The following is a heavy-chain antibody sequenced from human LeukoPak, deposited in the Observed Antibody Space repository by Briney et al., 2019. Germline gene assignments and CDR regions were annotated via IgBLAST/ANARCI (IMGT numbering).Heavy chain of an antibody. D-gene: IGHD1-14*01. J-gene: IGHJ4*02. Sequence: TGGSLRLSCAASGFTFSSYAMHWVRQAPGKGLEWVAVISYDGSNKYYADSVKGRFTISRDNSKNTLYLQMNSLRAEDTAVYYCARDGFWLPEPKGSDYWGQGTLVTVSS. CDR3: ARDGFWLPEPKGSDY. V-gene: IGHV3-30-3*01. CDR2: ISYDGSNK. CDR1: GFTFSSYA.